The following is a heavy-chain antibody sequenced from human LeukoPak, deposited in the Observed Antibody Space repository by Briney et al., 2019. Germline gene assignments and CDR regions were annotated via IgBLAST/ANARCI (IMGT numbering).Heavy chain of an antibody. CDR1: GFTFFSYR. CDR3: AELGITMIGGV. V-gene: IGHV3-7*01. CDR2: IKKDGSEK. Sequence: GGSLRLSCAASGFTFFSYRMSWVRQAPGKGLEWVANIKKDGSEKYYVDSVRGRFTISRDNAKTSLYLQMNSLRAEDTAVYYCAELGITMIGGVWGKGTTVTISS. D-gene: IGHD3-10*02. J-gene: IGHJ6*04.